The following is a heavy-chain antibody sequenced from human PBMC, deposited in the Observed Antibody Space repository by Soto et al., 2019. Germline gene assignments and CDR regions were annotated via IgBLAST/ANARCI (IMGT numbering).Heavy chain of an antibody. CDR2: INHSGST. CDR3: ASDSSGSYYFDY. V-gene: IGHV4-34*01. J-gene: IGHJ4*02. Sequence: SETLSLTCAVYGGSFSGYYWSWIRQPPGKGLEWIGEINHSGSTNYNPSLKSRVTISVDTSKNQFSLKVSSVTAADTAVYYCASDSSGSYYFDYWGQGTLVTVSS. CDR1: GGSFSGYY. D-gene: IGHD3-22*01.